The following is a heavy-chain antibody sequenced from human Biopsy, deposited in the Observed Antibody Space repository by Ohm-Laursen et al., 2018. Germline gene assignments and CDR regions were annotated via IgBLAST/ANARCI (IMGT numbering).Heavy chain of an antibody. V-gene: IGHV1-69*01. CDR2: IIPFSGTI. D-gene: IGHD3-16*01. CDR3: ARRRGADFDY. J-gene: IGHJ4*02. Sequence: SSVKVSCKASGGSFNSLDLSWVRQAPGQGLEWLGGIIPFSGTINYVQAFRGRVAITADESTSTVYLDLSSLRSEDTATYYCARRRGADFDYWGQGTLVTVSS. CDR1: GGSFNSLD.